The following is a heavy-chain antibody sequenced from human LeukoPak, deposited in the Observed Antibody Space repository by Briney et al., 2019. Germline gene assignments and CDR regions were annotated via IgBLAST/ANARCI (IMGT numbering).Heavy chain of an antibody. CDR3: ARYCSGGSCYGLYYFDY. V-gene: IGHV5-51*01. D-gene: IGHD2-15*01. J-gene: IGHJ4*02. Sequence: GESLKISCKGSGYSFTSYWIGWVRQMPGKGLEWMGMIYPGDSDTRYSPSFQGQVTISADKSISTAYLQWSSLKASDTAMYYCARYCSGGSCYGLYYFDYWGQGTLVTVSS. CDR1: GYSFTSYW. CDR2: IYPGDSDT.